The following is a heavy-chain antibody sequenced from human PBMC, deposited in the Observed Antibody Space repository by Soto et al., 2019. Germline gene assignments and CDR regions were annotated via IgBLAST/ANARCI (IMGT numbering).Heavy chain of an antibody. Sequence: SVKVSCKASGGTFSSYAISWVRQAPGQGLEWMGGIIPIFGTANYAQKFQGRVTITADESTSTAYMELSSLRSEDTAVYYCASGAGDYDSSTLAFYGMDGWGQDSTVTLSS. D-gene: IGHD3-22*01. CDR1: GGTFSSYA. CDR3: ASGAGDYDSSTLAFYGMDG. CDR2: IIPIFGTA. J-gene: IGHJ6*02. V-gene: IGHV1-69*13.